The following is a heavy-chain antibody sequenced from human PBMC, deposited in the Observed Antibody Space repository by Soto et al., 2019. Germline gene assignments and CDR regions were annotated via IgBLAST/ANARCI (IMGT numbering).Heavy chain of an antibody. Sequence: ASVKVSCKVSGYTLTELSMHWVRQAPGKGLEWMGGFDPEDGETIYAQKFQGRVTMTEDTSTDTAYMELSSLRSEDTAVYYCATEWPRITGTTWAAFDIWGQGTMVTVSS. CDR1: GYTLTELS. V-gene: IGHV1-24*01. J-gene: IGHJ3*02. D-gene: IGHD1-7*01. CDR2: FDPEDGET. CDR3: ATEWPRITGTTWAAFDI.